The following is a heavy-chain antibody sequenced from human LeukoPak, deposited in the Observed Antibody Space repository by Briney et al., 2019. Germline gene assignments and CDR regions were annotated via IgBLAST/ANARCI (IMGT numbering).Heavy chain of an antibody. CDR1: GGSISSPNSY. J-gene: IGHJ4*02. V-gene: IGHV4-39*01. Sequence: PSETLSLTCTVSGGSISSPNSYWGWIRQPPGKGLEWLGSIFYDVTTYYNPSLKSRVTISVDTSKSRFSLTLRSVTAADTAVYYCARRVVAGTTVDFWGQGNLVTVSS. D-gene: IGHD6-19*01. CDR3: ARRVVAGTTVDF. CDR2: IFYDVTT.